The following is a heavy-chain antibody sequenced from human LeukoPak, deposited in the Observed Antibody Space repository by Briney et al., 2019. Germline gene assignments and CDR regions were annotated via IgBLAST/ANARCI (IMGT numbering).Heavy chain of an antibody. CDR2: ISCSGSST. CDR1: GFTFSSLG. J-gene: IGHJ4*02. CDR3: AKVLGSASYCTATFDY. D-gene: IGHD1-26*01. Sequence: GGSLRLSCAASGFTFSSLGMIWVRQAPGKGWEGVTAISCSGSSTYYADTVKGGFTITRDNSKNTLYLQMNSLRAEDTAVYYCAKVLGSASYCTATFDYWGQGTLVTVSS. V-gene: IGHV3-23*01.